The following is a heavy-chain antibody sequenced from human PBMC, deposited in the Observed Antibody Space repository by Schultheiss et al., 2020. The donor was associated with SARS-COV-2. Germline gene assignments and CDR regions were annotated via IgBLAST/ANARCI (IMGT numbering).Heavy chain of an antibody. Sequence: GESLKISCKGSGYSFTSYWIGWVRQMPGKGLEWMGIIYPGDSDTRYSPSFQGQVTISADKSISTAYLQWSSLKASDTAMYYCARRSGSYFATPVNFATRHVEAFDIWGQGTMVTVSS. D-gene: IGHD1-26*01. V-gene: IGHV5-51*01. CDR1: GYSFTSYW. J-gene: IGHJ3*02. CDR2: IYPGDSDT. CDR3: ARRSGSYFATPVNFATRHVEAFDI.